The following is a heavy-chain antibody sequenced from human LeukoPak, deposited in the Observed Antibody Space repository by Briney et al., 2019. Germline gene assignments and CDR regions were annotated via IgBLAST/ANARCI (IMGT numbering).Heavy chain of an antibody. V-gene: IGHV1-69*13. CDR2: IIPIFGTA. Sequence: ASVKVSCKASGGTFSNYAISWVRQAPGQGLEWMGGIIPIFGTANYAQRFQGRVTITADESTSTAYMELSSLRSEDTAVYYCARDPTRANYYDSSGYNDYWGQGTLVTVSS. J-gene: IGHJ4*02. CDR3: ARDPTRANYYDSSGYNDY. CDR1: GGTFSNYA. D-gene: IGHD3-22*01.